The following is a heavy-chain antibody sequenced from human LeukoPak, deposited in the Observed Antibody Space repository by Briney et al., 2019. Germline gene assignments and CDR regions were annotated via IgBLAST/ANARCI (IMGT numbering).Heavy chain of an antibody. Sequence: SETLSLTCTVSGGSISTYYWSWIRQPPGKGLEWIGYIYTSGSTNYNPSLKSRVTISVDTSKNQFSLKLSSVTAADTAVYYCARHGDYYFDYWGQGTLVTVSS. CDR1: GGSISTYY. D-gene: IGHD3-3*01. CDR3: ARHGDYYFDY. V-gene: IGHV4-4*09. J-gene: IGHJ4*02. CDR2: IYTSGST.